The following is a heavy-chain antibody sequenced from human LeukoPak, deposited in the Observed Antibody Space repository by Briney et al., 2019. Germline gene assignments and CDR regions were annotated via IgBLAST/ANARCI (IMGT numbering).Heavy chain of an antibody. CDR1: GFTFDDYA. D-gene: IGHD3-22*01. CDR3: AKDMGGYYDSSGYYALDY. Sequence: GGSLRLSCAASGFTFDDYAMHWVRQAPGKGLEWVSGISWNSGSIGYADSVKGRFTISRDNAKNSLYLQMNSLRAEDTALYYCAKDMGGYYDSSGYYALDYWGQGTLVTVSS. V-gene: IGHV3-9*01. J-gene: IGHJ4*02. CDR2: ISWNSGSI.